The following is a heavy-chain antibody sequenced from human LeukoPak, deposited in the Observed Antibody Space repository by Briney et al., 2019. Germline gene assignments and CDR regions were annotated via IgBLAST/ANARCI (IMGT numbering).Heavy chain of an antibody. Sequence: GGSLRLSCAASGFTFSSYGMHWVRQAPGKGLEWVAVIWYDGSNKYYADSVKGRFTISRDNSKNTLYLQMGSLRAEDMAVYYCARGGIAVAGTLNFDYWGQGTLVTVSS. V-gene: IGHV3-33*01. CDR1: GFTFSSYG. D-gene: IGHD6-19*01. CDR2: IWYDGSNK. CDR3: ARGGIAVAGTLNFDY. J-gene: IGHJ4*02.